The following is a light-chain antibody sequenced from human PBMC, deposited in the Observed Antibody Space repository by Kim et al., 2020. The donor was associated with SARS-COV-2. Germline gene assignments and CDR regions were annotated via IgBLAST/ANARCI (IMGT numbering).Light chain of an antibody. J-gene: IGLJ1*01. CDR3: SSHTTSNAYV. Sequence: QSALTQPASASGSPGQSITISCTGTSNDVGYYNSVCWYQQHPGKAPKLIINDDTERASGLSNRFSCSQSGNAASLTISGLRAEDDADYYCSSHTTSNAYVFGSGTKLTVL. V-gene: IGLV2-14*03. CDR2: DDT. CDR1: SNDVGYYNS.